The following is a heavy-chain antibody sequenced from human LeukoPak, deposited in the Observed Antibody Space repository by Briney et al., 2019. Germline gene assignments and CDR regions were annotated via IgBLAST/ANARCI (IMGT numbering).Heavy chain of an antibody. V-gene: IGHV4-34*01. D-gene: IGHD3-16*02. CDR1: GGSFSGYY. Sequence: PSETLSLTCAVYGGSFSGYYWSWIRQPPGKGLEWVGEINHSGSTNYNPSLKSRVTISVDTSKNQFSLKLSSVTAADTAVYYCARQGPYDYVWGSYRSTSRTTFHFDYWGQGTLVTVSS. CDR3: ARQGPYDYVWGSYRSTSRTTFHFDY. CDR2: INHSGST. J-gene: IGHJ4*02.